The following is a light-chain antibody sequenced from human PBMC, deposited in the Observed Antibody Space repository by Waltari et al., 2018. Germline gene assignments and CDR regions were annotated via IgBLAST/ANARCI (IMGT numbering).Light chain of an antibody. J-gene: IGLJ3*02. CDR3: TSYTNSNSWV. Sequence: QSGLTQPASVSGSPGQSIAISCTGTSSDVGGYNYVSWYQQHPGKVPKLIIPEVSNRPSWVSDRFSGSKSGNPASLTISGLQAEDEADYYCTSYTNSNSWVFGGGTKLTVL. CDR1: SSDVGGYNY. CDR2: EVS. V-gene: IGLV2-14*01.